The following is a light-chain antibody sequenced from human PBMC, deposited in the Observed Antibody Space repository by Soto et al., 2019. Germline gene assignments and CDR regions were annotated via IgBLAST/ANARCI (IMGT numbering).Light chain of an antibody. CDR1: SSDVGGYNY. V-gene: IGLV2-14*03. Sequence: QSALTQPASVSGSPGQSITISCTGTSSDVGGYNYVSWYQHHPGKAPKLMIYDVSDRPSGVSNRFSGSKSGNTASLTFSGLQAEDEAEYYCSSYTSSSSYVFGTGTKVTV. J-gene: IGLJ1*01. CDR2: DVS. CDR3: SSYTSSSSYV.